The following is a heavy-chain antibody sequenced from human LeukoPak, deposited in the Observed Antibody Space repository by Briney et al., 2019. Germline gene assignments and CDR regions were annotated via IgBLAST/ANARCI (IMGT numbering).Heavy chain of an antibody. Sequence: SETLSLTCTVPGASISSYYWNWIRQPPGKGLEWIGYIYYSGSTNYNPSLKSRVTISVDTSKNQFSLKLSSVTAADTAVYYCARQVGYDSSGYNWFDPWGQGTLVTVSS. J-gene: IGHJ5*02. D-gene: IGHD3-22*01. CDR2: IYYSGST. V-gene: IGHV4-59*08. CDR1: GASISSYY. CDR3: ARQVGYDSSGYNWFDP.